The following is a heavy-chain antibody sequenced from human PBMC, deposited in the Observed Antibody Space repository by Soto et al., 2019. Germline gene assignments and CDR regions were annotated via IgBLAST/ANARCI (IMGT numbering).Heavy chain of an antibody. V-gene: IGHV3-11*01. CDR3: ARVGSFRTRDAFDI. CDR1: GFTFSDYY. D-gene: IGHD3-10*01. J-gene: IGHJ3*02. Sequence: GGSLSLSCAASGFTFSDYYMSWIRQAPGKGLEWVSYISSSGSTIYYADSVKGRFTISRDNAKNSLYLQMNSLRAEDTAVYYCARVGSFRTRDAFDIWGQGTMVTVSS. CDR2: ISSSGSTI.